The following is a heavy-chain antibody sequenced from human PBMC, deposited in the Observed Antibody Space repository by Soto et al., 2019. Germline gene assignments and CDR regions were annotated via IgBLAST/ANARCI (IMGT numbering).Heavy chain of an antibody. CDR2: IYYSGST. CDR1: GGSISSSSYY. CDR3: ARSHANYDFWSGYYYYGMDV. Sequence: PSETLSLTCTVSGGSISSSSYYWGWIRQPPGKGLEWIGSIYYSGSTYYNPSLKSRVTISVDTSKNQFSLKLSSVTAADTAVYYCARSHANYDFWSGYYYYGMDVWGQGTTVTVSS. V-gene: IGHV4-39*01. J-gene: IGHJ6*02. D-gene: IGHD3-3*01.